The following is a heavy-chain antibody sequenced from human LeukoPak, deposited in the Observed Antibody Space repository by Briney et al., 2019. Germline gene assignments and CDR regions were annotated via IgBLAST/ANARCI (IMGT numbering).Heavy chain of an antibody. CDR1: GYTFGDNG. CDR3: ARIGYSSSSLDY. V-gene: IGHV3-20*04. Sequence: GGSLRLSCAGSGYTFGDNGMNWVRQAPGKGLEWVSGLNPNGGNIGYADSVKGRFTISRDNAKNSLYLQMNSLRLVDTAVYFCARIGYSSSSLDYWGQGTLVTVSS. CDR2: LNPNGGNI. J-gene: IGHJ4*02. D-gene: IGHD6-6*01.